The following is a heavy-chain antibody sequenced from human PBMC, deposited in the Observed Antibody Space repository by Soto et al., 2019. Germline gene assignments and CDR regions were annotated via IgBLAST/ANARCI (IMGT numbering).Heavy chain of an antibody. CDR3: ARDGGSGSYYYYYGMDV. J-gene: IGHJ6*02. D-gene: IGHD3-10*01. CDR2: IYYSGST. Sequence: SETLSLTCTVSGGSISSYYWSWIRQPPGKGLEWIGYIYYSGSTNYNPSLKSRVTISVDTSKNQFSLKLSSVTAADTAVYYCARDGGSGSYYYYYGMDVWGQGTTVTVSS. V-gene: IGHV4-59*01. CDR1: GGSISSYY.